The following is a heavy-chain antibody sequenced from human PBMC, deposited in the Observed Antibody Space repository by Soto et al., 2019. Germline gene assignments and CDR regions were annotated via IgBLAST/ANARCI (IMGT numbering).Heavy chain of an antibody. CDR2: IYDSGDA. CDR1: CGSISSFF. J-gene: IGHJ3*02. Sequence: SETLSLTCSFSCGSISSFFRNWIRQAPGKGLEWIGCIYDSGDANYNPSLKSRVTISLDTSKNQFSLKLSSVTAADTAVYYCVSSRTAVFGDALDIWALGTMVTVSS. CDR3: VSSRTAVFGDALDI. D-gene: IGHD3-3*01. V-gene: IGHV4-59*03.